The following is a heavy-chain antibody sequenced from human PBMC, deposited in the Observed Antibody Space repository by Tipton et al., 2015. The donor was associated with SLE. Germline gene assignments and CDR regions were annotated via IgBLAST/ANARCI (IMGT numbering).Heavy chain of an antibody. CDR2: IDPSDSYT. J-gene: IGHJ4*02. CDR1: GYNFTTYW. Sequence: VQLVQSGADVKKPGESLRISCKGSGYNFTTYWISWVRQMPGKGLEWMGRIDPSDSYTNYSPSFQGHVTISADKSISTAYVQWSSLKASDTAMYYCARSRKGVMVRGIGEDYWGQGTLVTVSS. D-gene: IGHD3-10*01. CDR3: ARSRKGVMVRGIGEDY. V-gene: IGHV5-10-1*01.